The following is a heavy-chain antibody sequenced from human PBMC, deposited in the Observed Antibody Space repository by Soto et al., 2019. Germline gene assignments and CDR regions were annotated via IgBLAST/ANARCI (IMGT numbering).Heavy chain of an antibody. CDR2: ISGSGGST. D-gene: IGHD4-17*01. J-gene: IGHJ6*03. Sequence: EVQLLESGGGLVQPGGSLRLSCAASGFTFSSYAMSWVRQAPGKGLEWVSAISGSGGSTYYADSVKGRFTISRDNSKNTLYMQMNSLRAEDTAVYYCAKDLGGGSTLTYNDYYYCYMDVWGKGTTVTVSS. CDR3: AKDLGGGSTLTYNDYYYCYMDV. CDR1: GFTFSSYA. V-gene: IGHV3-23*01.